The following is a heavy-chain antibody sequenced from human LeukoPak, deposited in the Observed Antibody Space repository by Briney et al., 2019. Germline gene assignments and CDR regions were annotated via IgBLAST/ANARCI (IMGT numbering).Heavy chain of an antibody. V-gene: IGHV1-18*01. Sequence: GASVKVSCKASGYTFTSYGISWVRQAPGQGLEWMGWISAYNGNTNYAQKLQGRVTMTTDTSTSTAYMELRSLRSDDTAVYYCAREEELVSRGSYDYWGQGTLVTVPS. CDR1: GYTFTSYG. J-gene: IGHJ4*02. CDR2: ISAYNGNT. CDR3: AREEELVSRGSYDY. D-gene: IGHD6-13*01.